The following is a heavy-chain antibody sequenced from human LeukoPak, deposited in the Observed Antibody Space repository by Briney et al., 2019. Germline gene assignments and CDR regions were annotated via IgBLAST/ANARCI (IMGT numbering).Heavy chain of an antibody. D-gene: IGHD3-10*01. J-gene: IGHJ6*03. V-gene: IGHV3-30*02. Sequence: GGSLRLSCAASGFTFSSYGMHWVRQAPGKGLEWVAFIRYDGSNKYYADSVKGRFTISRDNSKNTLYLQMNSLRAEDTAVYYCAKSKGSGSYDYYYYYMDVWGKGTTVTISS. CDR2: IRYDGSNK. CDR3: AKSKGSGSYDYYYYYMDV. CDR1: GFTFSSYG.